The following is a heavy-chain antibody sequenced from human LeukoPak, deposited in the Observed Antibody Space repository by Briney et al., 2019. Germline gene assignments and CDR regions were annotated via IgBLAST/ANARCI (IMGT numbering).Heavy chain of an antibody. CDR3: VKDNGRWFDP. D-gene: IGHD1-26*01. J-gene: IGHJ5*02. V-gene: IGHV4-59*01. CDR1: GGSMRSNY. CDR2: IYYSGST. Sequence: SETLSLTCTVSGGSMRSNYWSLIRQPPGKGLEWIGNIYYSGSTNYNPSLKGRVTISIDPSKNQFSLKLSSVTAADTAIYYCVKDNGRWFDPWGQGTLVIVSS.